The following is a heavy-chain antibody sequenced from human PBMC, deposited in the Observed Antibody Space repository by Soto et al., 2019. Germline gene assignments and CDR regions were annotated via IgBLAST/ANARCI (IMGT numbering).Heavy chain of an antibody. CDR3: ARDGGYCSGGSCYRDYYYGMDV. CDR1: GGTFSSYA. D-gene: IGHD2-15*01. CDR2: IIPIFGTA. V-gene: IGHV1-69*13. J-gene: IGHJ6*02. Sequence: SVKVSCKASGGTFSSYAISWVRQAPGQGLEWMGGIIPIFGTANYAQKFQGRVTITADESTSTAYMELSSLRSEDTAVYYCARDGGYCSGGSCYRDYYYGMDVWGQGTTVTVSS.